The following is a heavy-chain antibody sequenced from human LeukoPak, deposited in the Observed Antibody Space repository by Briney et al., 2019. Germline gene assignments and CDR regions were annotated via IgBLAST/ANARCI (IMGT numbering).Heavy chain of an antibody. CDR3: AKDALDGYDYYYGIDV. CDR2: ISWNSGSI. D-gene: IGHD5-24*01. Sequence: GGSLRLSCAASGFTFDDYAMHWVRQAPGKGLEWVSGISWNSGSIGYADSVKGRFTISRDNAKNSLYLQMNSLRAEDTALYYCAKDALDGYDYYYGIDVWGQGTTVTVSS. CDR1: GFTFDDYA. V-gene: IGHV3-9*01. J-gene: IGHJ6*02.